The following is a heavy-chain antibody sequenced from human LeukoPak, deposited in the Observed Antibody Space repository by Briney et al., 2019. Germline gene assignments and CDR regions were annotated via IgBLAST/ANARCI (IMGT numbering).Heavy chain of an antibody. V-gene: IGHV1-2*04. CDR3: VRAYSGSRGTFDY. CDR2: INPNSGGT. J-gene: IGHJ4*02. CDR1: GYTFTGYY. D-gene: IGHD1-26*01. Sequence: ASVKVSCKASGYTFTGYYMHWVRQAPGRGLEWMGWINPNSGGTNYAQKFQGWVTMTRDTSISTAYMELSRLRSDDTAVYYCVRAYSGSRGTFDYWGQGTLVTVSS.